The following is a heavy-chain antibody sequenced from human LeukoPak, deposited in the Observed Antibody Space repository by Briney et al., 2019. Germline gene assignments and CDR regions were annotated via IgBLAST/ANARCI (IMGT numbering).Heavy chain of an antibody. Sequence: SETLSLTCTVSGGSISSYYWSWIRQPPGKGLEWIGYIYYSGSTNYNPPLKSRVTISVDTSKNQFSLKLSSVTAADTAVYYCALVAATYGMDVWGQGTTVTVSS. CDR3: ALVAATYGMDV. D-gene: IGHD2-15*01. CDR1: GGSISSYY. V-gene: IGHV4-59*12. CDR2: IYYSGST. J-gene: IGHJ6*02.